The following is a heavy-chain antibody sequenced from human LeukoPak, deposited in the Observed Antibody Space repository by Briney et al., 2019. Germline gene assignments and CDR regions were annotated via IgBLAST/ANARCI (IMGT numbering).Heavy chain of an antibody. CDR2: INPNSGGT. V-gene: IGHV1-2*02. CDR3: ARDPGYSSPRGDY. Sequence: ASVKVSCKASGYTFTDYFMHWVRQAPGQGLEWMGWINPNSGGTHCAQKFQGRVTMTRDTSISTAYMELSRLRSDDTAVYYCARDPGYSSPRGDYWGQGTLVTVSS. J-gene: IGHJ4*02. CDR1: GYTFTDYF. D-gene: IGHD5-18*01.